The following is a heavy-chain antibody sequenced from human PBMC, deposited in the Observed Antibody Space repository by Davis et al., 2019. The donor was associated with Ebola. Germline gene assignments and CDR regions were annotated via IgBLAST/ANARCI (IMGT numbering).Heavy chain of an antibody. Sequence: GESLKISCAASGFTFSSYAMHWVRQAPGKGLEWVAVISYDGSNKYYADSVKGRFTISRDNSKNTLYLQMNSLRAEDTAVYYCAKDRVPAADAFDIWGQGTMVTVSS. J-gene: IGHJ3*02. CDR2: ISYDGSNK. CDR1: GFTFSSYA. V-gene: IGHV3-30-3*01. CDR3: AKDRVPAADAFDI. D-gene: IGHD2-2*01.